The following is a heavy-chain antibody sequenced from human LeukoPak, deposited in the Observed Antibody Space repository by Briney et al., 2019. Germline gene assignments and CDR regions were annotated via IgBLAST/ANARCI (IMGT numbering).Heavy chain of an antibody. CDR3: AKEPREWELPDY. CDR1: GFPLSSYA. V-gene: IGHV3-30*02. D-gene: IGHD1-26*01. Sequence: GGSLRLSCAVSGFPLSSYAMSWVRQAPGKGLEWVAFIRSDGSNKYYTDSVKGRFTISRDNSKNTLYVQMNSLRVEDTAVYYCAKEPREWELPDYWGQGTLVTVSS. J-gene: IGHJ4*02. CDR2: IRSDGSNK.